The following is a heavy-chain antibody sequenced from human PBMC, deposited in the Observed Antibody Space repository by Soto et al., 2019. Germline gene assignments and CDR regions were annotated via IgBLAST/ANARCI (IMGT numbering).Heavy chain of an antibody. CDR2: IKQDGSEK. CDR1: GFTFSSYW. V-gene: IGHV3-7*01. Sequence: GGSLRLSCAASGFTFSSYWMSWVRQAPGKGLEWVANIKQDGSEKYYVDSVKGRFTISRDNAKNSLYLQMNSLRSEDTAVYYFARGSGSSFPFFDSWGQGTLVTVSS. CDR3: ARGSGSSFPFFDS. J-gene: IGHJ4*02. D-gene: IGHD1-26*01.